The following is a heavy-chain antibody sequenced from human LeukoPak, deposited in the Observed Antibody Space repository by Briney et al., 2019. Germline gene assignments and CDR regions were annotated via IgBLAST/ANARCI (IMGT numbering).Heavy chain of an antibody. CDR1: GFTFSNYW. D-gene: IGHD5-12*01. V-gene: IGHV3-11*01. Sequence: PGGSLRLSCVASGFTFSNYWMSWIRQAPGKGLEWVSYISSSGSTIYYADSVKGRFTISRDNAKNSLYLQMNSLRAEDTAVYYCARVGIVATMGADYWGQGTLVTVSS. CDR2: ISSSGSTI. CDR3: ARVGIVATMGADY. J-gene: IGHJ4*02.